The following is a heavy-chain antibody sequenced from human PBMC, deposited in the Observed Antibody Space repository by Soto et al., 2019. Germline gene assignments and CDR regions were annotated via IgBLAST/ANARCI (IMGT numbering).Heavy chain of an antibody. Sequence: ASVKVSCKASGYTFTNYAMHWMRQAPGQRLEWMGWINTGNGNTKYSQKFQGRVTITRDTSASTAYVELNSLKVEDTALYYCAKDLPGELLPTCFDSWGQGTLVTVSS. CDR2: INTGNGNT. J-gene: IGHJ5*01. V-gene: IGHV1-3*04. CDR3: AKDLPGELLPTCFDS. D-gene: IGHD1-26*01. CDR1: GYTFTNYA.